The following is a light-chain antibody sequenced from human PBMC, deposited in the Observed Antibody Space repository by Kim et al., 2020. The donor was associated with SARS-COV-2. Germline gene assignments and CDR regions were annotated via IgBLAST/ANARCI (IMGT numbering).Light chain of an antibody. CDR3: QQLNSYLT. V-gene: IGKV1-9*01. Sequence: DIQLTQSPSFLSASVGDRVTITCRASHGISSYLAWYQQKPGKAPKLLIYAASTLQSGVPSRFSGSGSGTEFTLTISSLQPEDFATYYCQQLNSYLTFGGGTKVDIK. J-gene: IGKJ4*01. CDR2: AAS. CDR1: HGISSY.